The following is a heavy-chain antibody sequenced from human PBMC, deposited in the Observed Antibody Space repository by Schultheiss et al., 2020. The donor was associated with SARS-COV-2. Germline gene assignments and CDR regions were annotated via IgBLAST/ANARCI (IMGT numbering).Heavy chain of an antibody. D-gene: IGHD5-12*01. Sequence: SETLSLTCTVSGGSISSYYWSWIRQPPGKGLEWIGYIYYSGYTNYNPSLKSRVSISVDTSKNQFFLKLSSVTAADTAVYYCARSEGLVATTLGAPDYWGQGTLVTVSS. J-gene: IGHJ4*02. V-gene: IGHV4-59*01. CDR3: ARSEGLVATTLGAPDY. CDR2: IYYSGYT. CDR1: GGSISSYY.